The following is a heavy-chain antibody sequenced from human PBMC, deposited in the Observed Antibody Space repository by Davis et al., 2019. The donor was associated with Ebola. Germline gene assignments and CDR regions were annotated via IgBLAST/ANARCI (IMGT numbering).Heavy chain of an antibody. CDR2: ISAYNGNT. J-gene: IGHJ4*02. Sequence: AASVKVSCKASGYTFTSYGIYWVRQAPGQGLEWMGWISAYNGNTNYAQKLQGRVTMTTDTSTSTVHMELRSLRSDDTAVYYCARDNSIWSGYYIDYWGQGTLVTVSS. CDR3: ARDNSIWSGYYIDY. D-gene: IGHD3-3*01. CDR1: GYTFTSYG. V-gene: IGHV1-18*04.